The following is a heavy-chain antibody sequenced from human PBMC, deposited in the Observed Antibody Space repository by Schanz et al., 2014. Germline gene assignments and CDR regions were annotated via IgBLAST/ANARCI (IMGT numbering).Heavy chain of an antibody. J-gene: IGHJ4*02. CDR2: INTNTGNP. CDR1: GYTFTNYY. Sequence: QVRLVQSGAEVKKPGASVKVSCKASGYTFTNYYIHWVRQAPGQGLEWMGWINTNTGNPTYAQGFTGRFVFSLDTSVSTAYLQISFLKADDTAVFFCARGEANWGQYWGQGTLVTVSS. D-gene: IGHD7-27*01. V-gene: IGHV7-4-1*02. CDR3: ARGEANWGQY.